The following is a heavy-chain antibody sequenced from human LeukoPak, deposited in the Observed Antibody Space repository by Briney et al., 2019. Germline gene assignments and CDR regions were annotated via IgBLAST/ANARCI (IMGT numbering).Heavy chain of an antibody. Sequence: PGGSLRLSCAASGFTFSSYAMSWVRQAPGKGLEWVSAISGSGGSTYYADSVKGRFTISRDNSKNTLYLQMNSLRAEDTAVYYCAKERDYYDSSGYYNGGFDPWGRGTLVTVSS. V-gene: IGHV3-23*01. CDR2: ISGSGGST. D-gene: IGHD3-22*01. CDR1: GFTFSSYA. CDR3: AKERDYYDSSGYYNGGFDP. J-gene: IGHJ5*02.